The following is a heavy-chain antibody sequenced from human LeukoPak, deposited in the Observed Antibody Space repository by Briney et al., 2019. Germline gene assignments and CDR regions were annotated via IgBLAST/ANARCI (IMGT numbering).Heavy chain of an antibody. CDR3: VRGKGSGTYYSFDY. Sequence: PGESLKISCETSGYTFTKFWVGWVRQTPGKGLEWLGMIYPDDSDTRYSPSFQGQVTMSVDKSISIVYLHWSSLKASDTAIYYCVRGKGSGTYYSFDYWGQGTVDSVVS. V-gene: IGHV5-51*01. J-gene: IGHJ4*02. D-gene: IGHD3-10*01. CDR1: GYTFTKFW. CDR2: IYPDDSDT.